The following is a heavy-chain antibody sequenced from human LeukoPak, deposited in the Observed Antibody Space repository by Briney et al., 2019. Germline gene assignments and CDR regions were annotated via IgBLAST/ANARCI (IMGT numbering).Heavy chain of an antibody. J-gene: IGHJ5*02. CDR1: GGSFSGYY. CDR3: ARESSGWPNWFDP. Sequence: SETLSLTCAVYGGSFSGYYWSWLRQPAGKGLEWIGRIYTSGSTNYNPSLKSRVTISVDTSKNQFSLELSSVTAADTAVYYCARESSGWPNWFDPWGQGTLVTVSS. D-gene: IGHD6-19*01. CDR2: IYTSGST. V-gene: IGHV4-59*10.